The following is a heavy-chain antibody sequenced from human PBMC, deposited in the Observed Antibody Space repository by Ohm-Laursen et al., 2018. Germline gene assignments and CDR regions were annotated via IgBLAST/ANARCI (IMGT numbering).Heavy chain of an antibody. J-gene: IGHJ5*02. Sequence: SLRLSCSASGFTFRDHYMDWVRQAPGKGLEWVGRIRKKDNSYTTEYAGSVKGRFTISRDDSKNSLYLQMNSLKIEDTALYYCAREGSYQLLQINNWFDPWGQGTLVTVSS. V-gene: IGHV3-72*01. D-gene: IGHD2-2*01. CDR2: IRKKDNSYTT. CDR3: AREGSYQLLQINNWFDP. CDR1: GFTFRDHY.